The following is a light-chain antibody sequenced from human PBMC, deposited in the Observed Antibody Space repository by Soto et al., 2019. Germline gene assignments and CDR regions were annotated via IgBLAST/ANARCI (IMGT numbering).Light chain of an antibody. J-gene: IGKJ1*01. CDR1: QNLSSGY. Sequence: ESVLTQYTGTLSLSRWERETLCCRARQNLSSGYLAWYQQKPGQAPRILIYAASSRATGIPDRFSGSGSGTDFSLTISRLEPEDFAVYYCQQYDTSPRTFAQGTKVDIK. CDR2: AAS. V-gene: IGKV3-20*01. CDR3: QQYDTSPRT.